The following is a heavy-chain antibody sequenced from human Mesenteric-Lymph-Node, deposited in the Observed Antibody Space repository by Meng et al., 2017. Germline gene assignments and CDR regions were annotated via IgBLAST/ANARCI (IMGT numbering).Heavy chain of an antibody. J-gene: IGHJ4*02. CDR3: AKEGARIGSPLFDY. CDR2: IPASGDST. D-gene: IGHD1-26*01. CDR1: GFTFNNYA. Sequence: GESLKISCAASGFTFNNYAISWVRQAPGKGLEWVSGIPASGDSTYYEDSVKGRFTISRDNSKNTLFLQMNSLRAEDTAVYYCAKEGARIGSPLFDYWGQGTLVTVSS. V-gene: IGHV3-23*01.